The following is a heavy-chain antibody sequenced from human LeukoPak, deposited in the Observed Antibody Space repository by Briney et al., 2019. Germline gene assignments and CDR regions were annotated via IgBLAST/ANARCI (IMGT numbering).Heavy chain of an antibody. Sequence: KASETLSLTCTVSGGSISSSTYYWGWIRQPPGKGLEWIGNIYYIGSTYYNPSLKSRVTISVDTSKNQFSLKLSSVTAADTAVYYCAREVDTAMIRRAFDIWGQGTVVTVSS. CDR3: AREVDTAMIRRAFDI. J-gene: IGHJ3*02. CDR2: IYYIGST. V-gene: IGHV4-39*07. CDR1: GGSISSSTYY. D-gene: IGHD5-18*01.